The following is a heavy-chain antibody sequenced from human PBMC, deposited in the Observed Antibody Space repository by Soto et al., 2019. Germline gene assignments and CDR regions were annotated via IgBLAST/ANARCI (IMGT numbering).Heavy chain of an antibody. V-gene: IGHV3-23*01. Sequence: EVQLLESGGGLVQPGGSLRLSCAASGFTFSSYAMSWVRQAPGKGLECVSTISGSGGTTYYADSVKGRFTISRDNSKNSVYLQMNRVRDEDTAVYYCARDFLSGKPWGQGTLVTVSS. J-gene: IGHJ5*02. D-gene: IGHD3-10*01. CDR3: ARDFLSGKP. CDR2: ISGSGGTT. CDR1: GFTFSSYA.